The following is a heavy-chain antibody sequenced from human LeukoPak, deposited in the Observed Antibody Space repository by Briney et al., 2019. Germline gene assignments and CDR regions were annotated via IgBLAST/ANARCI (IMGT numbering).Heavy chain of an antibody. CDR3: ARFLGRITISGVVPYGMDV. CDR2: IYSAGGT. J-gene: IGHJ6*02. D-gene: IGHD3-3*01. V-gene: IGHV3-53*04. CDR1: GFTFSYYW. Sequence: QSGGSLRLSCAASGFTFSYYWMHWVRQAPGKGLEWVSLIYSAGGTYYTDSVKGRFTISRHSSKNTLYLQMNSLRGEDTAVYYCARFLGRITISGVVPYGMDVWGQGTTVTVSS.